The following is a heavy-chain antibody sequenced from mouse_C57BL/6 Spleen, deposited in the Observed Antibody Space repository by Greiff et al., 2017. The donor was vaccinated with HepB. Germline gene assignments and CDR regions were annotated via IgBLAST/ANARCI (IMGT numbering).Heavy chain of an antibody. D-gene: IGHD1-1*01. Sequence: VQLKQSGPELVKPGASVKIPCKASGYTFTDYNMDWVKQSHGKSLEWIGDINPNNGGTIYNQKFKGKATLTVDKSSSTAYMELRSLTSEDTAVYYCARYRYYGSLYWYFDVWGTGTTVTVSS. J-gene: IGHJ1*03. CDR1: GYTFTDYN. CDR2: INPNNGGT. V-gene: IGHV1-18*01. CDR3: ARYRYYGSLYWYFDV.